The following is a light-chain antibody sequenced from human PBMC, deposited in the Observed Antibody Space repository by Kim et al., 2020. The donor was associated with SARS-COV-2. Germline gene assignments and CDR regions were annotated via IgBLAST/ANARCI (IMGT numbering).Light chain of an antibody. J-gene: IGKJ3*01. Sequence: DIQMTQSPSSLSASVGVRVIITCQASQDIGNDLNWYQQKPGKAPKLLIYDASNLETGVPSRFSGSGSGTDFTFTISSLQPEDIATYYCQHYAHLPFTFGPGTKVDIK. CDR1: QDIGND. CDR3: QHYAHLPFT. V-gene: IGKV1-33*01. CDR2: DAS.